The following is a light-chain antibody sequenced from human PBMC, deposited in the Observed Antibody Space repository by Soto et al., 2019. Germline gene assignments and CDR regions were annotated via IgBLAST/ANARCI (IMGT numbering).Light chain of an antibody. CDR1: SSDVGGYNY. J-gene: IGLJ2*01. CDR3: NSYTTSSTHVI. V-gene: IGLV2-14*03. Sequence: QSALTQPASVSGSPGQSITISCTGTSSDVGGYNYVSWYQQQPDKAPKLMIYDVSNRPSGVSIRFSGSKSGNTASLTISGLQAEDGAVYYCNSYTTSSTHVIFGGGTKLTVL. CDR2: DVS.